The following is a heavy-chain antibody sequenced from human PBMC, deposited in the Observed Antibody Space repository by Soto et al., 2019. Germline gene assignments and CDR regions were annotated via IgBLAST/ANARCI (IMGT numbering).Heavy chain of an antibody. CDR3: AKDGYTYYYDSSGYDAFDI. J-gene: IGHJ3*02. CDR2: ISGSGGST. CDR1: GFTFSSYA. V-gene: IGHV3-23*01. Sequence: EVQLLESGGGLVQPGGSLRLSCAASGFTFSSYAMSWVRQAPGKGLEWVSAISGSGGSTYYADSVKGRFTISRDNSKNTLYLQMNSIKAEETAVYYCAKDGYTYYYDSSGYDAFDIWGQGTMVTVAS. D-gene: IGHD3-22*01.